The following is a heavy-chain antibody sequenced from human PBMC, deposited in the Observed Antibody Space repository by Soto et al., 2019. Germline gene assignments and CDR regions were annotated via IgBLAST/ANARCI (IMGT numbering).Heavy chain of an antibody. CDR3: ARDSGYYDFWSGQEHNWFDP. D-gene: IGHD3-3*01. Sequence: TSETLSLTCTVSGGSISSGGYSWSWIRQPPGKGLEWIGYIYHSGSTYYNPSLKSRVTISVDTSKNQFSLKLSSVTAADTAVYYCARDSGYYDFWSGQEHNWFDPWGQGTLVTVSS. CDR1: GGSISSGGYS. V-gene: IGHV4-30-2*05. CDR2: IYHSGST. J-gene: IGHJ5*02.